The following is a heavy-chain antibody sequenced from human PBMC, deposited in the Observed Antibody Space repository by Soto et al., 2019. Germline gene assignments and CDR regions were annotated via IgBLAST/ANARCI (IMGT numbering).Heavy chain of an antibody. J-gene: IGHJ4*02. CDR3: ARELGSGYEPGGY. Sequence: QVQLVQSGAELKKPGSSVKVSCKASGGTFAISVFNWVRQAPGQGLEWMAGIISIFATPNSSQKFLGRVTMTADESTSTGYMELSNRRSDGAAIYYCARELGSGYEPGGYWGQGTQVTVSS. D-gene: IGHD5-12*01. CDR2: IISIFATP. V-gene: IGHV1-69*12. CDR1: GGTFAISV.